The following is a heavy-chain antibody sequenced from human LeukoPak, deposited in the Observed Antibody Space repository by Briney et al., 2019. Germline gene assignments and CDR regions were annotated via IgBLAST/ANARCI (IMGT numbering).Heavy chain of an antibody. J-gene: IGHJ6*02. CDR1: GLTLSNYV. CDR2: LSHDGGNI. Sequence: GRSLRLSCAASGLTLSNYVMHWVRQAPGKGLEWVAVLSHDGGNIYYEDSVKGRFTISKDNSKNTLYLQMDGLRPEDTAVYYCARDMIAAADYYGMDVWGQGTTVTVSS. D-gene: IGHD6-13*01. CDR3: ARDMIAAADYYGMDV. V-gene: IGHV3-30*03.